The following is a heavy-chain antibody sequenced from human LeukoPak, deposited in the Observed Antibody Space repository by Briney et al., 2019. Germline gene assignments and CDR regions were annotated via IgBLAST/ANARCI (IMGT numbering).Heavy chain of an antibody. V-gene: IGHV3-74*01. Sequence: GGSLRLSCAASGNYWMHWVRQAPGKGLVWVSHINGDGSWTTYADSVKGRFTISKDNAKNTVYLQMNNVRAEDTAVSYCVSFYETYWGRGTLVTVSS. D-gene: IGHD2-2*01. CDR1: GNYW. CDR2: INGDGSWT. J-gene: IGHJ4*02. CDR3: VSFYETY.